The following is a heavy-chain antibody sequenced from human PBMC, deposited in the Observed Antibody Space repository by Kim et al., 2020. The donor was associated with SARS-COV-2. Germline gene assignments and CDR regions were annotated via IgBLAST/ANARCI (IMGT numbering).Heavy chain of an antibody. CDR1: GFTFSSYA. CDR3: AKDIRAAAGSPVMLLSEPPTYGMDV. CDR2: ISGSGGST. Sequence: GGSLRLSCAASGFTFSSYAMSWVRQAPGKGLEWVSAISGSGGSTYYADSVKGRFTISRDNSKNTLYLQMNSLRAEDTAVYYCAKDIRAAAGSPVMLLSEPPTYGMDVWGQGTTVTVSS. D-gene: IGHD6-13*01. V-gene: IGHV3-23*01. J-gene: IGHJ6*02.